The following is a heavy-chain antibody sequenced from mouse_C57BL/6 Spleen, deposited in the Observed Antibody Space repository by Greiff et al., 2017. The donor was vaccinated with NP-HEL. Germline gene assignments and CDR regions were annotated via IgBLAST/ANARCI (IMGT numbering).Heavy chain of an antibody. Sequence: DVKLVESGGGLVQPGGSLKLSCAASGFTFSDYYMYWVRQTPEKRLEWVAYISNGGGSTYYPDTVKGRFTISRDNAKNTLYLQMSRLKSEDTAMDYGARQGEWDYARDYWGQGTSVTVSS. V-gene: IGHV5-12*01. CDR2: ISNGGGST. CDR1: GFTFSDYY. CDR3: ARQGEWDYARDY. J-gene: IGHJ4*01.